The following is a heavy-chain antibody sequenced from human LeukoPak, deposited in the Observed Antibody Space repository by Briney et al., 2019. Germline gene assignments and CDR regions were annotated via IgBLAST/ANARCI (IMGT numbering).Heavy chain of an antibody. Sequence: SETLSLTCTVSGGSINNYYWSWIRQPPGKGLEWIGYIYYSGSTNYNPSLKSRVTISVDTSKNEFSLKLTSVTAAETAIYYCARGGWSLDYWGQGTLVTVSS. J-gene: IGHJ4*02. CDR2: IYYSGST. D-gene: IGHD2-15*01. V-gene: IGHV4-59*01. CDR1: GGSINNYY. CDR3: ARGGWSLDY.